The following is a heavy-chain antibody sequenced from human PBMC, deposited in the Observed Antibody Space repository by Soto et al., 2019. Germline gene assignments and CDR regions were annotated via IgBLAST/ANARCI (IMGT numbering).Heavy chain of an antibody. J-gene: IGHJ4*02. CDR3: AREASAGTFDY. Sequence: SETLSLTCTVSGGSINNDYWSWIRQPPGKGLEWIGHMYYSGSTNYNPSLKSRVTISVDTSKNQFSLKLSSVTAADTAVYYCAREASAGTFDYWGQGTLVTVSS. V-gene: IGHV4-59*01. D-gene: IGHD6-13*01. CDR1: GGSINNDY. CDR2: MYYSGST.